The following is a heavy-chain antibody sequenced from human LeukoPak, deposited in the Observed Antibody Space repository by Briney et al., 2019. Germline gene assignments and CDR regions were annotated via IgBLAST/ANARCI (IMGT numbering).Heavy chain of an antibody. CDR1: GYTFTGYY. J-gene: IGHJ4*02. V-gene: IGHV1-2*02. D-gene: IGHD3-22*01. Sequence: PGASVKVSCKASGYTFTGYYMHWVRQAPGQGLEWMGWINPNSGGTNYAQKFQGRVTMTRDTSISTAYMELSRLRSDDTAVYYCARDGPDNHYDSSGAFDYWGQGTLVTVSS. CDR3: ARDGPDNHYDSSGAFDY. CDR2: INPNSGGT.